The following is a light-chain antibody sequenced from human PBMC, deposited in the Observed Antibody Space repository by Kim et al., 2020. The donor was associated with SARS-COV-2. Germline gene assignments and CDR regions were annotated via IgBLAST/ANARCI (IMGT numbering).Light chain of an antibody. Sequence: IVLTQSPGTLSLSPGERATLSCRASQSVSSSLLAWYQHKPGQAPRLLIYAASSRATGIPDRFSGSGSGTDFTLTISRLEPEDFAVYYCQQYGNSWTFGQGTKVDIK. CDR1: QSVSSSL. CDR2: AAS. V-gene: IGKV3-20*01. J-gene: IGKJ1*01. CDR3: QQYGNSWT.